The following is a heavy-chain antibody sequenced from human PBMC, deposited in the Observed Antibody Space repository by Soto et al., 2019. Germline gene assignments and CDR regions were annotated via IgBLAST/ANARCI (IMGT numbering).Heavy chain of an antibody. CDR2: ISWNSGSI. CDR1: GFTLSSYD. J-gene: IGHJ4*02. D-gene: IGHD3-9*01. Sequence: GGSLRLSCAASGFTLSSYDMHWVRQSPGKGLEWVSGISWNSGSIGYADSVKGRFTISRDNAKNSLYLQMNSLRAEDTALYYCAKDIYPYYDILTGYSYFDYWGQGTLVTVSS. CDR3: AKDIYPYYDILTGYSYFDY. V-gene: IGHV3-9*01.